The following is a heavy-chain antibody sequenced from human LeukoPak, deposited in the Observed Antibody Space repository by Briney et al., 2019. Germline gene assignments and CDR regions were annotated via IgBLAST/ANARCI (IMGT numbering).Heavy chain of an antibody. J-gene: IGHJ4*02. V-gene: IGHV4-61*08. CDR2: IYYTGST. Sequence: SETLSLTCTVSGGSISSGDYYWSWIRQPPGKGLEWIGYIYYTGSTNSNPSLRSRVTISVDTSKNQFSLKLSSVTAADTAVYYCARVRGVVSPLDYWGQGTLVTVSS. CDR3: ARVRGVVSPLDY. CDR1: GGSISSGDYY. D-gene: IGHD3-10*01.